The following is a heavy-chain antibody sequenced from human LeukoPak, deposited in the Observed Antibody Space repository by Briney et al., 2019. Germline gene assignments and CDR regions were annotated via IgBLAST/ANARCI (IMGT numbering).Heavy chain of an antibody. CDR1: GGSITSSNW. CDR3: ARGTYDILTGYYTFHYYYYMDV. J-gene: IGHJ6*03. D-gene: IGHD3-9*01. V-gene: IGHV4-4*02. Sequence: SETLSLTCAVSGGSITSSNWWSWVRQPPEKGLEWIGEIYYSGSTNYNPSLKSRVTISIDKSKNQFSLKVSSVTAADTAVYYCARGTYDILTGYYTFHYYYYMDVWGKGTTVTISS. CDR2: IYYSGST.